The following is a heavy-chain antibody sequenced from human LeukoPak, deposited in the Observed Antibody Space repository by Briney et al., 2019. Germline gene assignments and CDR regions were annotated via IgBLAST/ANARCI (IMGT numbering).Heavy chain of an antibody. CDR2: IYAGGSASA. Sequence: GGSLRLSCAASGFTVSSNDRSWVRQAPGKGLKWVSLIYAGGSASAYYADSVKGRFTGSRHDSKNTLDLQMNSLKPDDTAVYYCLRQGVGSPPRWGQGILVTVSS. D-gene: IGHD1-26*01. J-gene: IGHJ4*02. V-gene: IGHV3-53*04. CDR1: GFTVSSND. CDR3: LRQGVGSPPR.